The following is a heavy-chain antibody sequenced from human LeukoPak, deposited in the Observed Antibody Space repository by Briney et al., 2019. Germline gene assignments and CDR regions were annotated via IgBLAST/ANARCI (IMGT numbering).Heavy chain of an antibody. D-gene: IGHD3-3*01. CDR3: AKAYTIFGVVIDGFDY. J-gene: IGHJ4*02. CDR1: GFTFSSYA. CDR2: ISGSGGST. Sequence: SGGSLRLSCAASGFTFSSYAMSWVRQAPGKGLEWVSAISGSGGSTYYADSVKGRFTISRDNSKNTLYLQMNSLRAEDTAVYYCAKAYTIFGVVIDGFDYWGQGTLVTVSS. V-gene: IGHV3-23*01.